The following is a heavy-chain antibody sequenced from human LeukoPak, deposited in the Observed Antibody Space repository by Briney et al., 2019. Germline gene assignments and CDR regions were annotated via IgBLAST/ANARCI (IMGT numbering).Heavy chain of an antibody. J-gene: IGHJ5*02. CDR1: GGSISSGDYY. CDR3: ARSRPPLTANWFDP. D-gene: IGHD3-9*01. V-gene: IGHV4-30-4*01. Sequence: SETLSLTCTVSGGSISSGDYYWNWVRQPPGKGLEWIGYIYYSGSTYYNPSLKSRVTISLDTSKNQFSLKLSSVTAADTAVYYCARSRPPLTANWFDPWGQGTLVTVSS. CDR2: IYYSGST.